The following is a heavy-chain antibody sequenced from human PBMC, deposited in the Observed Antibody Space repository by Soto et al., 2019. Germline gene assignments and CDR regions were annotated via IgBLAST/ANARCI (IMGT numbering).Heavy chain of an antibody. V-gene: IGHV3-30*18. CDR1: GFTFSSYG. D-gene: IGHD6-19*01. CDR3: AKDLLTAPTQIAVAGLSRYYYGMDV. Sequence: GGSLRLSCAASGFTFSSYGMHWVRQAPGKGLEWVAVISYDGSNKYYADSVKGRFTISRDNSKNTLYLQMNSLRAEDTAVYYCAKDLLTAPTQIAVAGLSRYYYGMDVWGQGTTVTVSS. J-gene: IGHJ6*02. CDR2: ISYDGSNK.